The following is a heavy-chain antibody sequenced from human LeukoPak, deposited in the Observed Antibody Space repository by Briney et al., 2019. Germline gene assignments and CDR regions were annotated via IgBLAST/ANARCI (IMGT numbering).Heavy chain of an antibody. V-gene: IGHV4-59*11. D-gene: IGHD3-22*01. CDR2: IYYSGST. CDR1: GGSISTHY. Sequence: PSETLSLTCSVSGGSISTHYWSWLRQPPGEGLEWIAYIYYSGSTDYNPSLKSRVTISVDTSQNQLSLKLSSVTAADTAVYYCARVRALSYYDSSGDFYYFDYWGQGTLVTVSS. J-gene: IGHJ4*02. CDR3: ARVRALSYYDSSGDFYYFDY.